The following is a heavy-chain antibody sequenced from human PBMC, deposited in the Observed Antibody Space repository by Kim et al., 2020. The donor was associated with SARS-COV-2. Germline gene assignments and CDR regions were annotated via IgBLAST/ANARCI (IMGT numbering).Heavy chain of an antibody. Sequence: SETLSLTCTVSGYSISSGYYWGWIRQPPGKGLEWIGSIYHSGSTFYNPSLKSRVTISVDTSKNQFSLKLSTVTAADTAVYYCARATHDYGDYWGQGTLVT. J-gene: IGHJ4*02. CDR3: ARATHDYGDY. CDR1: GYSISSGYY. CDR2: IYHSGST. V-gene: IGHV4-38-2*02.